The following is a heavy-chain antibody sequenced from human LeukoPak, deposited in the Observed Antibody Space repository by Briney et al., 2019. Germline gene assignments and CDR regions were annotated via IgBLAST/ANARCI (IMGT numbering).Heavy chain of an antibody. CDR1: GFTFSSYA. CDR3: AKEPFLEWLPPLFDY. Sequence: PGGSLRLSCAASGFTFSSYAMSWARQAPGKGLEWVSAISGSGGSTYYADSVKGRFTISRDNSKNTLYLQMNSLRAEDTAVYYCAKEPFLEWLPPLFDYWGQGTLVNVSS. V-gene: IGHV3-23*01. CDR2: ISGSGGST. J-gene: IGHJ4*02. D-gene: IGHD3-3*01.